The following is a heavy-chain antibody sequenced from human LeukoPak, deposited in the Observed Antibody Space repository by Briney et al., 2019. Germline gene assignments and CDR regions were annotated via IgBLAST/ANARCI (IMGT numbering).Heavy chain of an antibody. CDR3: AREEWEPPVAFDI. Sequence: SVKVSCKASGGTFSSYAISWVRQAPGQGLEWMGRIIPIFGTANYAQKFQGRVTITTDESTSTAYMELSSLRSEDTAVYYCAREEWEPPVAFDIWGQGTMVTVSS. CDR1: GGTFSSYA. CDR2: IIPIFGTA. V-gene: IGHV1-69*05. D-gene: IGHD1-26*01. J-gene: IGHJ3*02.